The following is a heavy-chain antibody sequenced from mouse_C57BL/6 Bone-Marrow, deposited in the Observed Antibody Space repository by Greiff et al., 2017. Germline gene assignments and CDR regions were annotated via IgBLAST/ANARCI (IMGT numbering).Heavy chain of an antibody. CDR3: AKTGYDGYYSFDY. CDR1: GFSLTSYG. CDR2: IWSGGST. D-gene: IGHD2-3*01. J-gene: IGHJ2*01. V-gene: IGHV2-4*01. Sequence: VMLVESGPGLVQPSQSLSITCTVSGFSLTSYGVHWVRQPPGKGLEWLGVIWSGGSTDYNAAFISRLSISKDNSKSQVFFKMNSLQADDTAIYYCAKTGYDGYYSFDYWGQGTTLTVSS.